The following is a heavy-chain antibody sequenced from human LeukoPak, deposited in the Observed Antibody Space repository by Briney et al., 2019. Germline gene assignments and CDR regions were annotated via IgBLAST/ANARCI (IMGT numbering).Heavy chain of an antibody. Sequence: SWVRQAPGKGLEWIGRIYTSGSTNYNPSLKSRVTMSVDTSKNQFSLKLSSVTAADTAVYYCARGQYYYDSSGYYLLLDYWGQGTLVTVSS. CDR2: IYTSGST. J-gene: IGHJ4*02. CDR3: ARGQYYYDSSGYYLLLDY. V-gene: IGHV4-59*10. D-gene: IGHD3-22*01.